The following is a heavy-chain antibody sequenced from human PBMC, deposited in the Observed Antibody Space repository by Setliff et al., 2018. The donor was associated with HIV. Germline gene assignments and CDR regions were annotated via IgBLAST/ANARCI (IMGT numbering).Heavy chain of an antibody. CDR2: ISGSGGST. Sequence: GGSLRLSCAASGFTFSSYAMSWVRQAPGKGLEWGSAISGSGGSTYYADSVKGRFNIVRDDSKKTAYLQMNSLRDEDTAVYYCVKDVLKFWSGSGALDFWGPGTLVTVSS. CDR3: VKDVLKFWSGSGALDF. D-gene: IGHD3-3*01. J-gene: IGHJ4*02. V-gene: IGHV3-23*01. CDR1: GFTFSSYA.